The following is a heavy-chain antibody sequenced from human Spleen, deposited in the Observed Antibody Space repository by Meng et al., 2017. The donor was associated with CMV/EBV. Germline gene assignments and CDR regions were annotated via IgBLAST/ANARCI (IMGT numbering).Heavy chain of an antibody. J-gene: IGHJ6*02. CDR2: IYPGDSDT. CDR1: GYSFTNYW. Sequence: GESLKISCKGSGYSFTNYWIGWVRQMPGKGLEWMGIIYPGDSDTRYSPSLQGQVTISADKSISTAYLHWSSLKASDTAMYYCARLKGGQFVEWLQKYYYYGMDVWGQGTAVTVSS. D-gene: IGHD3-3*01. V-gene: IGHV5-51*01. CDR3: ARLKGGQFVEWLQKYYYYGMDV.